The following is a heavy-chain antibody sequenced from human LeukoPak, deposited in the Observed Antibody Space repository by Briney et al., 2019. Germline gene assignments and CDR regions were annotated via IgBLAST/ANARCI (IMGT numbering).Heavy chain of an antibody. Sequence: GGSLRLSCAASGFTFTNNWMTWVRQVPGKGLEWVANIKQDDTEKYYVGSVKGRFTISRDNAKNSVYLQMNSLRAEDTAVYYCARGRAIDIWGRGTMVTVSS. V-gene: IGHV3-7*04. CDR2: IKQDDTEK. CDR3: ARGRAIDI. CDR1: GFTFTNNW. J-gene: IGHJ3*02.